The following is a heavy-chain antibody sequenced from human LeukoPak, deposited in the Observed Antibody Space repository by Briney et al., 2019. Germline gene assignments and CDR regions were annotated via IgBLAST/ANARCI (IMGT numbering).Heavy chain of an antibody. CDR2: IYRGGST. J-gene: IGHJ4*02. Sequence: PGGSLRLSCAASGFNVSNNYMSWDRQAPGKGLEWVSVIYRGGSTYYADSVKGRFTMSRDNSKNTVYLQMDSLRAEDTAVYYCARDRGAAAGNWGQGTLVTVSS. CDR1: GFNVSNNY. D-gene: IGHD6-13*01. CDR3: ARDRGAAAGN. V-gene: IGHV3-53*01.